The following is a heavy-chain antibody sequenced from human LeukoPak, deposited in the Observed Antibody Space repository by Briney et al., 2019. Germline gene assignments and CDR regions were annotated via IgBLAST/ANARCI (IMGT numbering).Heavy chain of an antibody. Sequence: GGSLRLSCAASGFTFSSYGMHWVRQAPGKGLEWVAVISYDGSNKYYADSVKGRFTISRDNSKNTLYLQMNSLRAEDTAVYYCARDGHFFYCSSTSCYQKYYYGMDVWGKGTTVTVSS. CDR2: ISYDGSNK. D-gene: IGHD2-2*01. CDR1: GFTFSSYG. CDR3: ARDGHFFYCSSTSCYQKYYYGMDV. J-gene: IGHJ6*04. V-gene: IGHV3-30*19.